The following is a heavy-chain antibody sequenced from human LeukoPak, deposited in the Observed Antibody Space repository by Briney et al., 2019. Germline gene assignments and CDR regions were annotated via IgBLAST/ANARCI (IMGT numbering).Heavy chain of an antibody. V-gene: IGHV5-51*01. CDR1: GYSFTSYW. Sequence: GESLQISCQGSGYSFTSYWIGWVRQMPGKGLEWMGIIYPGDSDTRYSPSFQGQVTISADKSISTAYLQWSSLKASDTAMYYCARSGSITYYYDSSGYFFDYWGQGTLVTVSS. J-gene: IGHJ4*02. CDR3: ARSGSITYYYDSSGYFFDY. CDR2: IYPGDSDT. D-gene: IGHD3-22*01.